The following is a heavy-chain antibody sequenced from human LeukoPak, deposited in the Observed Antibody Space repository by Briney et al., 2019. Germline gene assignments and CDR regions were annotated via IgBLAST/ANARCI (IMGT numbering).Heavy chain of an antibody. D-gene: IGHD2-2*01. CDR1: GVTVGTNS. V-gene: IGHV3-53*01. CDR2: IYGGGST. J-gene: IGHJ1*01. CDR3: ASAREYCGSAECYDYVQH. Sequence: GGSLRLSCAASGVTVGTNSMSWARQSPGKGLEWVSVIYGGGSTYNADSVNGRFTVSRDNSRNTLVLQMNNLRAEDTALYFCASAREYCGSAECYDYVQHWRQGTLVIVSS.